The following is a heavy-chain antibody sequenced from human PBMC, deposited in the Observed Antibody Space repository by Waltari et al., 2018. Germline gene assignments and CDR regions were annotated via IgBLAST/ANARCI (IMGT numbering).Heavy chain of an antibody. Sequence: QVQLQESGPGLVKPSETLSLTCTVSGGSVSSGSYYWSWIRQPPGKGLEWVGYIYYSGSTNYNPSLKSRVTISVDTSKNQFSLKLSSVTAADTAVYYCAREVGEFEKLVTSLSYYYYGMDVWGQGTTVTVSS. CDR1: GGSVSSGSYY. CDR3: AREVGEFEKLVTSLSYYYYGMDV. V-gene: IGHV4-61*01. J-gene: IGHJ6*02. D-gene: IGHD6-13*01. CDR2: IYYSGST.